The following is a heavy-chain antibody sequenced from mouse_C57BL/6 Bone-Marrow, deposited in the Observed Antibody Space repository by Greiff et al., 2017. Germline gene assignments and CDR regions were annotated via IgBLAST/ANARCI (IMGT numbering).Heavy chain of an antibody. D-gene: IGHD1-3*01. CDR3: ARVRGITSLYSDV. J-gene: IGHJ1*03. CDR1: GYTFTSYW. Sequence: VQLQQPGAELVMPGASVKLSCKASGYTFTSYWMHWVKQRPGQGLEWIGEIDPSDSYTNYNQKFKGKSTLTVDKSSSTAYMQLSSLTSEDSAVYYCARVRGITSLYSDVWGTRTTVTVSS. CDR2: IDPSDSYT. V-gene: IGHV1-69*01.